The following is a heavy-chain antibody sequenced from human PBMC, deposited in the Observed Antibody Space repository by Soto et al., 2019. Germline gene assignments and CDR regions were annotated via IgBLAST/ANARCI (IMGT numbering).Heavy chain of an antibody. Sequence: QITLKESGPTLVKPTQTLTLTCTFSGFSLSTSGVGVGWIRQPPGKALEWLALIYWDDDKRYSPSLKSRLTITKDTSKNQLVLTMTNMDPVDTATYYCAHLRPDLLRYFDWFYWYFDLWGRGTLVTVSS. J-gene: IGHJ2*01. CDR3: AHLRPDLLRYFDWFYWYFDL. CDR2: IYWDDDK. D-gene: IGHD3-9*01. V-gene: IGHV2-5*02. CDR1: GFSLSTSGVG.